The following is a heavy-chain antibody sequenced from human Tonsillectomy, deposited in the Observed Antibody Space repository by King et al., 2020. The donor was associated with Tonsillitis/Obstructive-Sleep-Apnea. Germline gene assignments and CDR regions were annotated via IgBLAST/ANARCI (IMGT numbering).Heavy chain of an antibody. J-gene: IGHJ3*02. V-gene: IGHV3-74*01. CDR1: GFTFSSYW. D-gene: IGHD1-1*01. CDR2: INFNGSTT. CDR3: ARGPAPTAAFDI. Sequence: VQLVESGGGLVQPGGSLRLSCPASGFTFSSYWMHWVRHVPGKGLVWVSRINFNGSTTTYADSVKGRFTISRDNAKNTLYLQMNSLRAEDTAVYYCARGPAPTAAFDIWGQGTMVTVSS.